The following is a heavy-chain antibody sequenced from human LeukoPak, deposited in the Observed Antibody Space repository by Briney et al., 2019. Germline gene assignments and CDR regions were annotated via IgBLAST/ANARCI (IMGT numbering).Heavy chain of an antibody. CDR1: GFSFSDYY. J-gene: IGHJ6*02. D-gene: IGHD1-26*01. V-gene: IGHV3-11*01. CDR2: ISSSASTI. Sequence: GGSLRLSRAASGFSFSDYYMNWIRQAPGKGQEWVSYISSSASTIYYAESVKGRFTISRDNAKNSLYLQMNSLRAEDTAVYYCARASVGANGMDVWGQGTTVTVSS. CDR3: ARASVGANGMDV.